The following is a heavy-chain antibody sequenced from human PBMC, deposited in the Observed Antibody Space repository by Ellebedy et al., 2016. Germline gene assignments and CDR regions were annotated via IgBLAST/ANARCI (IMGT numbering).Heavy chain of an antibody. CDR1: GFTFSSYA. CDR3: GRATDRYYYYGMDV. D-gene: IGHD1-26*01. V-gene: IGHV3-23*01. Sequence: GESLKISXAASGFTFSSYAMNWVRQAPGKGLEWVSAISGSGGSTYYADSVKGRFTISRDNSKNTLYLQMNSLGAEDTAVYYCGRATDRYYYYGMDVWGQGTTVTVSS. J-gene: IGHJ6*02. CDR2: ISGSGGST.